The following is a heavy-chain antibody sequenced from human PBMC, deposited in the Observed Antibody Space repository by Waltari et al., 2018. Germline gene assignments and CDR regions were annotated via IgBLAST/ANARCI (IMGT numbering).Heavy chain of an antibody. D-gene: IGHD3-22*01. CDR1: GFNFRKTW. V-gene: IGHV3-15*07. J-gene: IGHJ4*02. CDR2: IKSATDGGTT. CDR3: TTDTFSDSMIVVVSWGF. Sequence: EVQLVQSGGGLVKPGGSLRVSCAASGFNFRKTWMNWVRRAPGGGLEWVGRIKSATDGGTTDYAAAVKGRFTISRDDSEDTLYLQLNSLKTEDTAVYYCTTDTFSDSMIVVVSWGFWGQGTLVAVSS.